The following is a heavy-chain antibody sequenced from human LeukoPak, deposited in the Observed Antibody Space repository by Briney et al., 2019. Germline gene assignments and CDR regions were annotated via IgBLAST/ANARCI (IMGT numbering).Heavy chain of an antibody. CDR3: AKWGDYDVLTGYYVSDY. V-gene: IGHV3-23*01. CDR1: GFIFSNYA. D-gene: IGHD3-9*01. Sequence: GGSLRLSCAASGFIFSNYAMSWVRQAPGKGLEWVSAITGSGGSTYYADSVKGRFTISRDNSKNTLYLQMNSLRAEDTAVYYCAKWGDYDVLTGYYVSDYWGQGTLVTVSP. CDR2: ITGSGGST. J-gene: IGHJ4*02.